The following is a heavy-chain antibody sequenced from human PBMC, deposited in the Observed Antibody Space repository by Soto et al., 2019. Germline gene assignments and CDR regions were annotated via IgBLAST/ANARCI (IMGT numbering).Heavy chain of an antibody. CDR2: INPSGGST. D-gene: IGHD1-26*01. Sequence: ASVKVSCKASGYTFTSYYMHWVRQAPGQGLEWMGIINPSGGSTSYAQKFQGRVTMTRDTSTSTVYMELSSLGSEDTAIYYCSKYSGTSTIPAALGQGTLVTVSS. V-gene: IGHV1-46*01. J-gene: IGHJ5*02. CDR3: SKYSGTSTIPAA. CDR1: GYTFTSYY.